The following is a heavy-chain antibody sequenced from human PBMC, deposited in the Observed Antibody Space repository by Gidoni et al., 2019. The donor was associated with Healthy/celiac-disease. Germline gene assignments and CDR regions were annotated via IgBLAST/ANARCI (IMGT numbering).Heavy chain of an antibody. CDR3: ARDTATEGDGMDV. CDR1: GFTFSSYW. V-gene: IGHV3-7*03. J-gene: IGHJ6*02. CDR2: IKQDGSEK. Sequence: EVQLVESGGGLVQPGGSLRLSCAASGFTFSSYWMSWVRQAPGKGLEWVANIKQDGSEKYYGDSVKGRFTISRDNAKNSLYLQMNSLRAEDTAVYYCARDTATEGDGMDVWGQGTTVTVSS. D-gene: IGHD5-18*01.